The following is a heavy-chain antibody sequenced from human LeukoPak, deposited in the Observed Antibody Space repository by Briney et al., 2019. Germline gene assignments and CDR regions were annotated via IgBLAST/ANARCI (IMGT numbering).Heavy chain of an antibody. CDR1: GGSVSSGSYY. J-gene: IGHJ4*02. D-gene: IGHD1-26*01. CDR2: IYYSGST. Sequence: DPSETLSLTCTVSGGSVSSGSYYWSWIRQPPGKGLEWIGYIYYSGSTNYNPSLKSRVTISVDTSKNQFSLKLSSVTAADTAVYYCARDLTPIVGATYFDYRGQGTLVTVSS. V-gene: IGHV4-61*01. CDR3: ARDLTPIVGATYFDY.